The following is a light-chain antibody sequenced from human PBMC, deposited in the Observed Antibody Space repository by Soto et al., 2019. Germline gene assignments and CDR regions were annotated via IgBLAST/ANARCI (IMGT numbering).Light chain of an antibody. CDR3: SSYTTSNTRQIV. CDR2: DVS. V-gene: IGLV2-14*03. Sequence: HPASIAGSSGQSITISCTGTSSDVGGYNYVSWYQHHPGKAPKLMIYDVSNRPSGVSNRFSGSKSDNTASLTISGLQPEDEADYYCSSYTTSNTRQIVFGTGTKVTDL. CDR1: SSDVGGYNY. J-gene: IGLJ1*01.